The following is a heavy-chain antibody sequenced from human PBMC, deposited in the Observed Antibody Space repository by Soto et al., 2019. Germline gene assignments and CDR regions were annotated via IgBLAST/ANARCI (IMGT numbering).Heavy chain of an antibody. CDR3: AREAEEYSGSDY. J-gene: IGHJ4*02. D-gene: IGHD3-10*01. Sequence: ASVKVSCKASGYTFTRYHMHWVRQAPGQGLEWMGVINPSTTTTYAQKFQGRVTMTRDTSTSTVYMELSSLRSDDTAVYYCAREAEEYSGSDYWGPGTLVTVSS. CDR2: INPSTTT. CDR1: GYTFTRYH. V-gene: IGHV1-46*03.